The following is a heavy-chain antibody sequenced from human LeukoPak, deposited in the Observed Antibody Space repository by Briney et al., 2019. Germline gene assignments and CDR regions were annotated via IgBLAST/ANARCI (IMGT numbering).Heavy chain of an antibody. CDR1: GFTFSNYA. D-gene: IGHD4-11*01. CDR3: ARDRVTNYDFDY. J-gene: IGHJ4*02. V-gene: IGHV3-30-3*01. CDR2: ISYDGSNR. Sequence: GGSLRLSCAASGFTFSNYAMHWVRQAPGKGLEWVAVISYDGSNRYYADSVKGRFTISRDNSRNTLYLQMNSLRPEDTAVYYCARDRVTNYDFDYWGQGTLVTVSS.